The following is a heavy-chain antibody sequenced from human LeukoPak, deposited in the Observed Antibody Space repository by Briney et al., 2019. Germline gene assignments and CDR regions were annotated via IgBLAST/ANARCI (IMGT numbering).Heavy chain of an antibody. CDR2: IGIDSGNT. D-gene: IGHD5-24*01. J-gene: IGHJ4*02. Sequence: GGSLRLSCAASGFTFSDYSMNWVRQAPGKGLEWISYIGIDSGNTNYADSVKGRFTISGDKAKNSLYVQMNSLRVEDTAVYYCARDYKYAFDNWGQGTLVTVSS. V-gene: IGHV3-48*01. CDR3: ARDYKYAFDN. CDR1: GFTFSDYS.